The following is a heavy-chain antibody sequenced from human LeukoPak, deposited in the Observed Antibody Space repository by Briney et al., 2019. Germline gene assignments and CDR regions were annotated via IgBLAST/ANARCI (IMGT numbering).Heavy chain of an antibody. J-gene: IGHJ3*02. CDR1: GGSISSYY. V-gene: IGHV4-59*01. CDR2: IYYSGST. Sequence: SETLSLTCTVSGGSISSYYWSWIRQPPGKGLEWIGYIYYSGSTNYNPSLKSRVTISVDTSKNQFSLKLSSVTAADTAVYYCARSAFDIWGQGTMVTVSS. CDR3: ARSAFDI.